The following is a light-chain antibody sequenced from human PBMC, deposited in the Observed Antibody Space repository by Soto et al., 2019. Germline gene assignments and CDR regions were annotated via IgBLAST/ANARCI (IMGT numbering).Light chain of an antibody. CDR2: EVS. Sequence: QSVLPQPASVSGAPGQSITISCTGTNNDVGAHNLVSWYQHHPGKAPRLMISEVSNRPSGVSNRFSASKSGNTASLTISGLQADDEADYYCSSYTMSTTVIFGGGTKLTVL. V-gene: IGLV2-14*01. CDR3: SSYTMSTTVI. CDR1: NNDVGAHNL. J-gene: IGLJ2*01.